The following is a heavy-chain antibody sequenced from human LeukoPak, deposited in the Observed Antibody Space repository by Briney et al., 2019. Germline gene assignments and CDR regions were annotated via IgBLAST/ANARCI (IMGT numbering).Heavy chain of an antibody. CDR2: IDPSGGST. D-gene: IGHD3-10*01. CDR3: ARARAAMVRGVSPGGY. J-gene: IGHJ4*02. Sequence: ASVKVSCKASGYTFTTYYINWVRQAPGQGLEWMGIIDPSGGSTSYAQKFQGRVTMTRDTSTSTVYMELRSLKSEDTAVYYCARARAAMVRGVSPGGYWGQGTLVTVSS. V-gene: IGHV1-46*01. CDR1: GYTFTTYY.